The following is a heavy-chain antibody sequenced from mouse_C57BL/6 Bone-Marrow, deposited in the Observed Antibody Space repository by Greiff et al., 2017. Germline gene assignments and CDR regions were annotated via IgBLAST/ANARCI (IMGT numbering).Heavy chain of an antibody. D-gene: IGHD2-3*01. CDR2: IYPGSGST. J-gene: IGHJ3*01. V-gene: IGHV1-55*01. Sequence: QVQLQQPGAELVKPGASVKMSCKASGYTFTSYWITWVKQRPGQGLEWIGDIYPGSGSTNYNEKFKSKATLTVDTSSSTAYMQLSSLTSEDSAVYYCARGRCDGYYEDWFAYWGQGTLVTVSA. CDR1: GYTFTSYW. CDR3: ARGRCDGYYEDWFAY.